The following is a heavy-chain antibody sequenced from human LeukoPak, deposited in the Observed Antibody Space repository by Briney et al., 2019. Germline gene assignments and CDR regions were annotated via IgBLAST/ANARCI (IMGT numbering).Heavy chain of an antibody. Sequence: SETLSLTCAVYGGSFSGYYWSWIRQPPGKGLEWIGEINHSGSTNYNPSLKSRVTISVDTSKNQFSLKLSSVTAADTAVYYCASRSAVTVSGFDYWGQGTLVTVSS. J-gene: IGHJ4*02. CDR3: ASRSAVTVSGFDY. CDR1: GGSFSGYY. CDR2: INHSGST. V-gene: IGHV4-34*01. D-gene: IGHD3-10*01.